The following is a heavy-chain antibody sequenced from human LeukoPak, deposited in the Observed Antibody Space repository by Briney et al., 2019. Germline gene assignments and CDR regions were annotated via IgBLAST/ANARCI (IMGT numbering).Heavy chain of an antibody. CDR3: AKDVGYYYDRCYYFDY. J-gene: IGHJ4*02. CDR2: INSDGSST. CDR1: GFTFSDYW. V-gene: IGHV3-74*01. Sequence: RSGGSLGLSCAASGFTFSDYWMHWVRQVPGKGLVWVSRINSDGSSTTYADSVRGRFTISRDYAKNTLYLQMNNLRADDTAVYYCAKDVGYYYDRCYYFDYWGQGTLVTVSS. D-gene: IGHD3-22*01.